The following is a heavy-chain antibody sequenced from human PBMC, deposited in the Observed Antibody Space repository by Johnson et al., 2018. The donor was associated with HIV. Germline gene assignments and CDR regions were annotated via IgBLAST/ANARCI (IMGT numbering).Heavy chain of an antibody. CDR1: GFTFSSYW. CDR3: ARGGYSSGWSYAVDI. J-gene: IGHJ3*02. CDR2: INSDGSST. V-gene: IGHV3-74*02. D-gene: IGHD6-19*01. Sequence: VQLVESGGGLVKPGGSLRLSCAASGFTFSSYWMHWVRQAPGKGLVWVSRINSDGSSTNYADSVKGRFTISRDNAKNTLYLQMNSLRAEDTAVYYGARGGYSSGWSYAVDIWGQGTLVTVAS.